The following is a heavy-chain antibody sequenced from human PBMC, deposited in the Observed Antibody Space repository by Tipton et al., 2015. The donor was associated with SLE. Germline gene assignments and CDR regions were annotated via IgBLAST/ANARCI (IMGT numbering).Heavy chain of an antibody. CDR2: IHHSGST. J-gene: IGHJ4*02. CDR3: ARETCSVGSCYFDY. D-gene: IGHD2-15*01. CDR1: GDSISSYY. V-gene: IGHV4-59*01. Sequence: TLSLTCTVSGDSISSYYWSWIRQPPGKGPEWIGYIHHSGSTNYNPSLKSRVTISVDTSKSQFSLKLSSLTAADTAVYYCARETCSVGSCYFDYWGQGTLVTVSS.